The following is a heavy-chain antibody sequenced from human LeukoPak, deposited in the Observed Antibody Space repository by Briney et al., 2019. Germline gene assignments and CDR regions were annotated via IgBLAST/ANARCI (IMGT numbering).Heavy chain of an antibody. V-gene: IGHV4-39*07. CDR2: IYYSGST. CDR1: GGSISSSSYY. Sequence: SETLSLTCTVSGGSISSSSYYWGWIRQPPGKGLEWIGSIYYSGSTYYNPSLESRVTISVDTSKNQFSLKLSSVTAADTAVYYCARGRGNRVTIFGVVIPDTYYFDYWGQGTLVTVSS. D-gene: IGHD3-3*01. CDR3: ARGRGNRVTIFGVVIPDTYYFDY. J-gene: IGHJ4*02.